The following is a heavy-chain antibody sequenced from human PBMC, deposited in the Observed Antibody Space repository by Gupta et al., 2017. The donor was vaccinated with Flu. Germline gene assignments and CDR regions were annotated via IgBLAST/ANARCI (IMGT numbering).Heavy chain of an antibody. CDR1: GGSISRGGYY. D-gene: IGHD2-21*02. CDR2: IYYSGST. V-gene: IGHV4-31*03. J-gene: IGHJ3*02. Sequence: QVQLQESGPGLVKPSQTLSLTCTVSGGSISRGGYYWSWIRQHPGKGLEWIGDIYYSGSTYYNPSLKSRVTISVDTSKNQFSLKLSSVTAADTAVYYCARAAYCGGDCSANGAFDIWGQGTMVTVSS. CDR3: ARAAYCGGDCSANGAFDI.